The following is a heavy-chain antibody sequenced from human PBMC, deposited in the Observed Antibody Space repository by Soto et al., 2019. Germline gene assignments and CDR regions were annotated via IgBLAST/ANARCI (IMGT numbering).Heavy chain of an antibody. J-gene: IGHJ4*02. D-gene: IGHD2-21*01. CDR1: GFTFSDYY. Sequence: EVQLVESGGGLVQPEGSLRLSCVASGFTFSDYYMDWVRQTPGKGLEWVGRIRNKVMTYTTEYAASVKGRFTVSRDDSRNSLYLQMNSLKTEDTAMYYCGRVGRLTTPYYTDYWGQGTLVTVSS. V-gene: IGHV3-72*01. CDR3: GRVGRLTTPYYTDY. CDR2: IRNKVMTYTT.